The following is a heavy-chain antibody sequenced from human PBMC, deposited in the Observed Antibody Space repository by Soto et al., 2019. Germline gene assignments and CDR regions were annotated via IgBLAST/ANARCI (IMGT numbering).Heavy chain of an antibody. CDR3: AREYGNSPEAFDY. CDR1: GVSITDSY. J-gene: IGHJ4*02. V-gene: IGHV4-59*01. D-gene: IGHD1-1*01. Sequence: SEALSLPCTVSGVSITDSYWSWIRQAPGKGLESMVYIYYSGVPFYNPSLNSRATISRDTSRNQFSLKVSSVTAADTAVFYCAREYGNSPEAFDYWGQGTLVTVSS. CDR2: IYYSGVP.